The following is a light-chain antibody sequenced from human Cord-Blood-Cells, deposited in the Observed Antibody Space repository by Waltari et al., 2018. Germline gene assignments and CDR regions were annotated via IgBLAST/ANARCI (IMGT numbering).Light chain of an antibody. Sequence: QPVLTQPASLSASPGASASLTCTLRSGINAGTYRIYWYQQQPGSPPQYLLRYKSGLDMQQGSGVPCRFSGAKGASANAGILLISGLQCEDEADYYCMIWHSSAWVFGGGTKLTVL. CDR1: SGINAGTYR. J-gene: IGLJ3*02. CDR3: MIWHSSAWV. CDR2: YKSGLDM. V-gene: IGLV5-45*01.